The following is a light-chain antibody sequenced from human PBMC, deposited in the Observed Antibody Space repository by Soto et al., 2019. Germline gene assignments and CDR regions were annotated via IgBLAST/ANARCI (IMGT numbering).Light chain of an antibody. CDR1: QGITTW. V-gene: IGKV1-12*01. J-gene: IGKJ3*01. Sequence: DIRMTQSPSSVSAPVGDRVTITCRASQGITTWLAWYQQKPGKAPELLIYAASSLQGGVPSRFSGSGSGTDCTLTISSLQPEDSATYYCQQANSLPFTFGPGTKVEI. CDR2: AAS. CDR3: QQANSLPFT.